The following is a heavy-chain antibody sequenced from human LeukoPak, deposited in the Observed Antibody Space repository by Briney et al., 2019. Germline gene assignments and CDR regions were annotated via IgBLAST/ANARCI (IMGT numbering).Heavy chain of an antibody. CDR1: GFTFSSYG. J-gene: IGHJ4*02. V-gene: IGHV3-23*01. Sequence: GGSLRLSCAASGFTFSSYGMSWVRQAPGKGLEWVSAISGSGGSTYYADSVKGRFTISRDNSKNTLYLQMNSLRAEDTAVYYCAKDQGYSYGSTDYWGQGTLVTVSS. D-gene: IGHD5-18*01. CDR3: AKDQGYSYGSTDY. CDR2: ISGSGGST.